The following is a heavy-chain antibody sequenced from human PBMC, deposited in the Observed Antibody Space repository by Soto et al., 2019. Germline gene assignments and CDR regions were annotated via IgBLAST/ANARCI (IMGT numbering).Heavy chain of an antibody. V-gene: IGHV5-51*01. CDR3: ARQRNAYYGMDV. CDR2: IYPGDSDT. Sequence: PGESLKISCKASGYNFTNYWIVWVRQTPGKGLEWMGIIYPGDSDTRYSPSLQGQVTISADKSISTAYLQWDTLKASDSAIYYCARQRNAYYGMDVWGQGTTVTVSS. CDR1: GYNFTNYW. J-gene: IGHJ6*02.